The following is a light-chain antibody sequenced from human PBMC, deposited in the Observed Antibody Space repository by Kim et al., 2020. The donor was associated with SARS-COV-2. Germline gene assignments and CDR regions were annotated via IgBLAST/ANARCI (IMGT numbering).Light chain of an antibody. V-gene: IGLV2-8*01. Sequence: GQSVPIACTGNSRDVGGYNYVSWYQQHPGKAPKLMIYEVTKRPSGVPDRFSGSKSGNTASLTVSGLQAEDEADYYCSSYAGSNNLVFGGGTQLTVL. J-gene: IGLJ2*01. CDR3: SSYAGSNNLV. CDR2: EVT. CDR1: SRDVGGYNY.